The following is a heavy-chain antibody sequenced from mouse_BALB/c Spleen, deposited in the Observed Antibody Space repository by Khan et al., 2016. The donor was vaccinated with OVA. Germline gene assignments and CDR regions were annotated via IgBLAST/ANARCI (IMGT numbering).Heavy chain of an antibody. CDR1: GYTFTNYG. CDR2: LNTYTGET. Sequence: QIQLVQSGPGLKKPGETVKISCKASGYTFTNYGMNWVKQSPGKVLKWMGWLNTYTGETTFADDFKGRFAFSLETSASPAFLQFNNVKTEDTATYFCARPPYFSDTLAYWGQGTLVSVAS. V-gene: IGHV9-3-1*01. CDR3: ARPPYFSDTLAY. J-gene: IGHJ4*01. D-gene: IGHD2-10*01.